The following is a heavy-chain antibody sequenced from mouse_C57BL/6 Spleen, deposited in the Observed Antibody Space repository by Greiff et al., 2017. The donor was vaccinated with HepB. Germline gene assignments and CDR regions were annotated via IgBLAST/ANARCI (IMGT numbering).Heavy chain of an antibody. CDR3: ARSYYGSSYEAMDY. Sequence: EVQLVESEGGLVQPGSSMKLSCTASGFTFSDYYMAWVRQVPEKGLEWVANINYDGSSTYYLDSLKSRFIISRDNAKNILYLQMSSLKSEDTATYYCARSYYGSSYEAMDYWGQGTSVTVSS. J-gene: IGHJ4*01. V-gene: IGHV5-16*01. CDR1: GFTFSDYY. D-gene: IGHD1-1*01. CDR2: INYDGSST.